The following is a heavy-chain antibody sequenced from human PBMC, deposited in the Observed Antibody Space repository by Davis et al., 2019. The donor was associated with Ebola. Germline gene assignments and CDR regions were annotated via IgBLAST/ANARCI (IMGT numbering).Heavy chain of an antibody. J-gene: IGHJ6*02. CDR1: GFTFSAYD. V-gene: IGHV3-33*05. Sequence: PGGSLRLSCSGSGFTFSAYDFHWVRQAPGKGLQWVAHISYDESQKDFLDSVEGRSTISGDNSKNTLVLQMDSLRVEDTGVYYCARQRAEGGGMDVWGQGTTVTVSS. CDR3: ARQRAEGGGMDV. CDR2: ISYDESQK.